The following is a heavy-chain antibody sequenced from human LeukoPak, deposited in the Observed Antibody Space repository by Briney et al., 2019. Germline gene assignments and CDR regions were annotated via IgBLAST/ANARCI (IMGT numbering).Heavy chain of an antibody. CDR1: GFTFSSYG. D-gene: IGHD6-13*01. V-gene: IGHV3-33*01. J-gene: IGHJ4*02. Sequence: PGGSLRLSCAASGFTFSSYGMHWVRQAPGKGLEWVAVIWYDGSNKYYADSVKGRFTISRDNSKNTLYLQMNSLRAEDTAVYYSARDKSTAAAGSFDYWGQGTLVTVSS. CDR2: IWYDGSNK. CDR3: ARDKSTAAAGSFDY.